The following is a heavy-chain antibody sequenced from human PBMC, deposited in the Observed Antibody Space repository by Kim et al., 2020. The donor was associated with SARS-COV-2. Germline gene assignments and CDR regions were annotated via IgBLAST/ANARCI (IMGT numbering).Heavy chain of an antibody. J-gene: IGHJ6*02. CDR1: GFTFSSYW. CDR3: ARRGHNYDFWSGYHYYYYGMDV. CDR2: INSDGSST. Sequence: GGSLRLSCAASGFTFSSYWMHWVRQAPGEGLVWVSRINSDGSSTSYADSVKGRFTISRDNAKNTLYLQMNSLRAEDTAVYYCARRGHNYDFWSGYHYYYYGMDVWGQGTTVTVSS. V-gene: IGHV3-74*01. D-gene: IGHD3-3*01.